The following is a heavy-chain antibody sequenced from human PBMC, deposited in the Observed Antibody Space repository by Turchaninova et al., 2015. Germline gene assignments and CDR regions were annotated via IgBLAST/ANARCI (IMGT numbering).Heavy chain of an antibody. CDR2: IHQSGRS. Sequence: QVQLQQWGAGLLEPLETLSLSCAVYGESLSDYYWNWIRQPPGKGLEWIGEIHQSGRSTYKPSLKSRVTMSLDTSKSQFSLNLGSATAADTAVYYCARAGLRGPNDGFDVWGQGTMVTVSS. CDR3: ARAGLRGPNDGFDV. J-gene: IGHJ3*01. V-gene: IGHV4-34*01. CDR1: GESLSDYY. D-gene: IGHD4-17*01.